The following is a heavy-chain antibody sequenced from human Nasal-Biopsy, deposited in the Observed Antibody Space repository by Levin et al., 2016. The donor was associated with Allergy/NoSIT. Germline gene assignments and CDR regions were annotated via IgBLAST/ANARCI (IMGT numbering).Heavy chain of an antibody. V-gene: IGHV3-64*02. J-gene: IGHJ6*02. CDR3: ARDRGSAYSFYGMDL. CDR2: ITSNGGNT. CDR1: GFNFNVYA. Sequence: GESLKISCAASGFNFNVYAMHWVRQAPGKGLEYVSGITSNGGNTHYADSVKGRFTISRDNSRDTLDLLMDNLRADDSAVYYCARDRGSAYSFYGMDLWGQGTTVTVS. D-gene: IGHD2-21*01.